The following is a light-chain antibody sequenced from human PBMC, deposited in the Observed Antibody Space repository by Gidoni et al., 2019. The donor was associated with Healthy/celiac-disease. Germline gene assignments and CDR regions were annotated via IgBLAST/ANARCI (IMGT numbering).Light chain of an antibody. CDR2: DVS. Sequence: YVLTQPPSVSVDPGQTARITCGGNNIGSKSVHWYQQKPGQAPVLVVYDVSDRPSGIPERFSGSNSGNTATLTISMVEAGDEADYYCPVWDSSSDHPYVFGTGTKVTVL. CDR1: NIGSKS. J-gene: IGLJ1*01. V-gene: IGLV3-21*02. CDR3: PVWDSSSDHPYV.